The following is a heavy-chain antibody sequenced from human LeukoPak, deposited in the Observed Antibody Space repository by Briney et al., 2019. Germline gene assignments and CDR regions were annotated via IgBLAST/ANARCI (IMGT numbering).Heavy chain of an antibody. CDR3: AREGSSWEDNWFDP. D-gene: IGHD6-13*01. J-gene: IGHJ5*02. Sequence: SETLSLTCTVSGYSISSGYYWGWIRQPPGKGLEWIGSIYHSGSTYYNPSLKSRVTISVDTSKNQFSLKLSSVTAADTAVYYCAREGSSWEDNWFDPWGQGTLVTVSS. CDR1: GYSISSGYY. V-gene: IGHV4-38-2*02. CDR2: IYHSGST.